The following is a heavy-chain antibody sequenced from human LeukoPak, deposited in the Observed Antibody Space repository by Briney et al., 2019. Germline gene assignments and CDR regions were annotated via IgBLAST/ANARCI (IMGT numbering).Heavy chain of an antibody. V-gene: IGHV1-69*13. CDR2: IIPIFGTA. Sequence: SVKVSCKASGGTFSSYAISWVRQAPGQGLEWMGGIIPIFGTANYAQKFQGRVTITADESTSTAYMELSSLRSEDTAVYYCARDWGSYYDSSGYDYWGQGTLVTVS. CDR3: ARDWGSYYDSSGYDY. D-gene: IGHD3-22*01. J-gene: IGHJ4*02. CDR1: GGTFSSYA.